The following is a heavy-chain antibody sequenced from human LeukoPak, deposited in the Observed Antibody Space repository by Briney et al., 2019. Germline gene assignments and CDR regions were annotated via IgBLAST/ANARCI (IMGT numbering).Heavy chain of an antibody. CDR1: GFTFSSSW. Sequence: GGSLRLSCVGSGFTFSSSWMSWVRQAPGKGLEWVANIKQDGSEKYYVDSVKGRFTISRDNAKNSLYLQMNSLRAEDTAVYYCASLLSGSNQINDYWGQGTLVTVSS. CDR2: IKQDGSEK. J-gene: IGHJ4*02. D-gene: IGHD1-26*01. CDR3: ASLLSGSNQINDY. V-gene: IGHV3-7*01.